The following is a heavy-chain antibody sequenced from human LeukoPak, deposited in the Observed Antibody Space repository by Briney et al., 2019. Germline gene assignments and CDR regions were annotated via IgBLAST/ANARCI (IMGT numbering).Heavy chain of an antibody. CDR3: AEKIAVAGRFDY. Sequence: GGSLRLSCEASGFSFTNYAMHWVPQAPGKGLEWVALIWSDGSKEYYPVSVKGRFTISRDNSKNTLYLQMNSLRAEDTAVYYCAEKIAVAGRFDYWGQGTLVTVSS. D-gene: IGHD6-19*01. J-gene: IGHJ4*02. CDR1: GFSFTNYA. V-gene: IGHV3-33*08. CDR2: IWSDGSKE.